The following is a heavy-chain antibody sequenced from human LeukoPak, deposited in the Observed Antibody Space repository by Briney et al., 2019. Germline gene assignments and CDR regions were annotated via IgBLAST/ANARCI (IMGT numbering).Heavy chain of an antibody. CDR3: ARKAYDYVWGSYREE. CDR2: ISSSGSTI. V-gene: IGHV3-11*01. D-gene: IGHD3-16*02. J-gene: IGHJ4*02. CDR1: GFTFSDYY. Sequence: PGGSLRLSCAASGFTFSDYYMSWIRQAPGKGLEWVSYISSSGSTIYYADSVKGRFTISRDNAKNSLYLQMISLRAEDTAVCYCARKAYDYVWGSYREEWGRGTLVTVSS.